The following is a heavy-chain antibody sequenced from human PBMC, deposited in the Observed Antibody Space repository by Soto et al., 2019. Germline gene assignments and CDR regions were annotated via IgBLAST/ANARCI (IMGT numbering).Heavy chain of an antibody. CDR3: AKDLDVVMVLSATRGRDV. CDR2: ISYDGRSE. J-gene: IGHJ6*02. Sequence: GGSLRLSCVASGFTFSNFGMHWVRQAPGKGLEWVAGISYDGRSESYVDSVRGRFTLSRDNSKNTLSLQMNSLRPEDTGVYYCAKDLDVVMVLSATRGRDVWGQGTTVTVSS. V-gene: IGHV3-30*18. CDR1: GFTFSNFG. D-gene: IGHD2-15*01.